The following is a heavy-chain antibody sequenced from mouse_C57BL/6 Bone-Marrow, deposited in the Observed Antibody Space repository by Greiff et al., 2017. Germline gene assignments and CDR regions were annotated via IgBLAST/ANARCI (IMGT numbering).Heavy chain of an antibody. CDR1: GYTFTDYY. Sequence: QVQLQQSGAELVRPGASVKLSCKASGYTFTDYYINWVKQRPGQGLEWIARIYPGSGNTYYNEKFKGKATLTAEKSSSTAYMQLSSLTSEDSAVYFCAREVGSWGQGTLVTVSA. CDR3: AREVGS. CDR2: IYPGSGNT. V-gene: IGHV1-76*01. D-gene: IGHD1-1*02. J-gene: IGHJ3*01.